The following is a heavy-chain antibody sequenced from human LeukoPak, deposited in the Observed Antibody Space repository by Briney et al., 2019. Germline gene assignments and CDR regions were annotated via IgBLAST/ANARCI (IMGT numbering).Heavy chain of an antibody. CDR3: ARDRGYSYAFDY. CDR1: GGSISSYY. J-gene: IGHJ4*02. D-gene: IGHD5-18*01. Sequence: PSETLSLTCTVSGGSISSYYWSWIRQPPGKGLEWIGYIYYSGSTNYNPSLKSRVTISVDTSKNQFSLKLSSVTAADTAVYYCARDRGYSYAFDYWGQGTLVTVSS. CDR2: IYYSGST. V-gene: IGHV4-59*01.